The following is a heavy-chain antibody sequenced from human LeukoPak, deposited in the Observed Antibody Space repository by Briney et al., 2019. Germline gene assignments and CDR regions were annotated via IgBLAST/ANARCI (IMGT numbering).Heavy chain of an antibody. CDR3: ARDRRRGPFDY. V-gene: IGHV1-46*01. J-gene: IGHJ4*02. Sequence: ASVKVSCKASGYTFTSYYMHWVRQAPGQGLEWMGIINPSGGSTSYAQKFQGRVTMTRDMSTSTVYMELSSLRSEDTAVYYCARDRRRGPFDYWGQGTLVTVSS. D-gene: IGHD3-10*01. CDR2: INPSGGST. CDR1: GYTFTSYY.